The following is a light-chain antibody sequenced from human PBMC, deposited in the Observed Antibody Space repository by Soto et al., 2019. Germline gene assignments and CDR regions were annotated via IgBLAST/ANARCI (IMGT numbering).Light chain of an antibody. V-gene: IGKV1-39*01. CDR1: QSIRNH. J-gene: IGKJ1*01. CDR2: AAS. Sequence: DVQVTQSPSSLSASVEDRAIITCRASQSIRNHLNWYQQKPGNAPQLRIYAASSLQTGVPSRLSGSGSGTDFTLSISSLQPEDFATYYCQQSHSGWTFGQGTKVDIK. CDR3: QQSHSGWT.